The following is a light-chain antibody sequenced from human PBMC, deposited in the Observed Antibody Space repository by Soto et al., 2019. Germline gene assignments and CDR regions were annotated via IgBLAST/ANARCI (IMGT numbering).Light chain of an antibody. V-gene: IGKV1-17*01. CDR1: QGIRND. CDR2: AAS. J-gene: IGKJ5*01. Sequence: DIQMTQSPSSLSASVGDTVTITCRASQGIRNDLGWYQQKPGKAPKSLIYAASSLQSGVPSRFSGSGSGTEFTLTISGLQPEDIATYYCQQYENLPTFGQGTRLEIK. CDR3: QQYENLPT.